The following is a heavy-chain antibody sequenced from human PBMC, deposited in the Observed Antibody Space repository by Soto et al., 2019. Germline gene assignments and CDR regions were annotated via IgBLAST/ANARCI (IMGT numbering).Heavy chain of an antibody. V-gene: IGHV4-30-4*01. CDR2: IYYSGST. J-gene: IGHJ2*01. CDR1: GGSTSSGDYY. D-gene: IGHD3-22*01. Sequence: PSETLSLTCTVSGGSTSSGDYYWSWIRQPPGKGLEWIGYIYYSGSTYYNPSLKSRITISVDTSKNQFSLKLSSVTAADTAVYYCARSGPLYDSTGFYWYFDLWGRGTLVTV. CDR3: ARSGPLYDSTGFYWYFDL.